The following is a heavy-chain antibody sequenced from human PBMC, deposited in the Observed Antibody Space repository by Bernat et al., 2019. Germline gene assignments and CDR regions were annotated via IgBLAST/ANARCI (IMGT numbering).Heavy chain of an antibody. Sequence: QVQLVESGGGVVQPGRSLRLSCAASGFTFSNYAMHWVRQAPGKGLEWVAVISYDGSNKYYADSVKGRFTISRDNSKNTLYLQMNSLRAEDTAVYYCAKDLVTYYYDSSGYSWGQGTLVTVSS. CDR1: GFTFSNYA. CDR3: AKDLVTYYYDSSGYS. V-gene: IGHV3-30-3*01. CDR2: ISYDGSNK. D-gene: IGHD3-22*01. J-gene: IGHJ5*02.